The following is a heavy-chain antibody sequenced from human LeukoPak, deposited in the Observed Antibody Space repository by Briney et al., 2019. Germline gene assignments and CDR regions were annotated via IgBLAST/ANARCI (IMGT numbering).Heavy chain of an antibody. V-gene: IGHV3-23*01. D-gene: IGHD2-15*01. CDR3: ARDSGYCSGGSCYSGYYGMDV. CDR2: ISGSGGST. Sequence: GGSLRLSCAASGFTFSSYAMSWVRQAPGKGLEWVSAISGSGGSTYYADSVKGRFTISRDNSKNTLYLQMNSLRAEDTAVYYCARDSGYCSGGSCYSGYYGMDVWGQGTTVTVSS. CDR1: GFTFSSYA. J-gene: IGHJ6*02.